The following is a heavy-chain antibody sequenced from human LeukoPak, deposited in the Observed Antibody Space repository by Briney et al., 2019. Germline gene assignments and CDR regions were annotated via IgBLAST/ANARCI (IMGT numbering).Heavy chain of an antibody. CDR2: ISSRSSYI. V-gene: IGHV3-21*04. J-gene: IGHJ4*02. CDR3: ARDYFGSPSALDY. D-gene: IGHD1-26*01. Sequence: GGSLRLSCAASGFTFSSYSMNWVRQAPGKGLEWVSSISSRSSYIYYADSVKGRFTISRDNAKNSLYLQMNSLRAEDTALYYCARDYFGSPSALDYWGQGTLVTVSS. CDR1: GFTFSSYS.